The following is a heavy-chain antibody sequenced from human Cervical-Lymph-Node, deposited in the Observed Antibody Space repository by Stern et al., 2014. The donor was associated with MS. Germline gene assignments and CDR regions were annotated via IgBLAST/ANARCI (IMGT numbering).Heavy chain of an antibody. V-gene: IGHV3-7*01. J-gene: IGHJ6*02. CDR3: SRTVSFGDGHYGMDV. D-gene: IGHD3-10*01. Sequence: EVQLVESGGGLVQPGGSLRLSCAASGFTFSNYWMNWVRQAPGKGLEWVVNIFPDGNEKYSVDSVKGRFTISRDNAKNSLYLQMQSLRVEDTAIYYCSRTVSFGDGHYGMDVWGQGTTVTVSS. CDR2: IFPDGNEK. CDR1: GFTFSNYW.